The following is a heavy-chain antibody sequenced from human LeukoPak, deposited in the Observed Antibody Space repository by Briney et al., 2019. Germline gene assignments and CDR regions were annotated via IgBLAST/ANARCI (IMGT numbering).Heavy chain of an antibody. CDR1: GGSFSGYY. Sequence: SETLSPTCAVYGGSFSGYYWSWIRQPPGKGLEWIEEINHSGSTNYNPSLKSRVTISVDTSKNQFSLKLSSVTAADTAIYYCARIKNPYIESYYHAMDVWGQGSTVTVSS. V-gene: IGHV4-34*01. CDR3: ARIKNPYIESYYHAMDV. D-gene: IGHD3-10*01. CDR2: INHSGST. J-gene: IGHJ6*02.